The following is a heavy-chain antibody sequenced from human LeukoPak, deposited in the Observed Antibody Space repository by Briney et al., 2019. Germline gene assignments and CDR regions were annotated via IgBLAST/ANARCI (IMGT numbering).Heavy chain of an antibody. CDR1: GGSISSTSFY. J-gene: IGHJ2*01. D-gene: IGHD5-18*01. V-gene: IGHV4-39*02. CDR3: ARDLLDTSMVHYWYFDL. Sequence: SETLSLTCSVSGGSISSTSFYWAWIRQPPGKGLEWIGSISYSGTTYYNPSLRSRVTISVDTSKNQFSLNLSSVTAADTAVYYCARDLLDTSMVHYWYFDLWGRGTLVTVSS. CDR2: ISYSGTT.